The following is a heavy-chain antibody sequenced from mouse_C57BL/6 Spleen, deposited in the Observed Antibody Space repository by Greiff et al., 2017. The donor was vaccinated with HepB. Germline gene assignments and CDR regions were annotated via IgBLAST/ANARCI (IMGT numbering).Heavy chain of an antibody. J-gene: IGHJ2*01. D-gene: IGHD1-1*01. CDR1: GFTFSSYA. V-gene: IGHV5-4*01. CDR3: ARDKTTVVATGYFDY. CDR2: ISDGGSYT. Sequence: DVHLVESGGGLVKPGGSLKLSCAASGFTFSSYAMSWVRQTPEKRLEWVATISDGGSYTYYPDNVKGRFTISRDNAKNNLYLQMSHLKSEDTAMYYCARDKTTVVATGYFDYWGQGTTLTVSS.